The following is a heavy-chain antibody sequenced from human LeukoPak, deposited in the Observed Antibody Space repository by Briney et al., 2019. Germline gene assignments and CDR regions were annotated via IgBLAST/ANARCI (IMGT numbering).Heavy chain of an antibody. Sequence: SEGSLRLSCAASGFTFSSYKMNWVRQAPGKGLEWVSYISSSGSTIYYADSVKGRFTISRDNAKNSLYLQMNSLRAEDTAVYYCASITMVRGVITADYWGQGTLVTVSS. V-gene: IGHV3-48*03. J-gene: IGHJ4*02. CDR3: ASITMVRGVITADY. CDR1: GFTFSSYK. D-gene: IGHD3-10*01. CDR2: ISSSGSTI.